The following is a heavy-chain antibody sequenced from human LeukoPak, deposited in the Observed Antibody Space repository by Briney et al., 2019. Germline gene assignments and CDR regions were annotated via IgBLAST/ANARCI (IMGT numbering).Heavy chain of an antibody. J-gene: IGHJ4*02. CDR3: ARTYSRTLDY. D-gene: IGHD6-13*01. Sequence: SRTLSLTCAISGDSVSGDTVASNSIRQSPSRGLEWVERTYYRSKWYNDYAVSVQSRITINPDTSKNQFSLQLNSVTPEDTAVYYCARTYSRTLDYWGQGTLVTVSS. CDR1: GDSVSGDTVA. V-gene: IGHV6-1*01. CDR2: TYYRSKWYN.